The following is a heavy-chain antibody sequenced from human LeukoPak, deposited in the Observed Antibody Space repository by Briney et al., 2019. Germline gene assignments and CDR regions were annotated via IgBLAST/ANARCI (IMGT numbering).Heavy chain of an antibody. D-gene: IGHD6-13*01. V-gene: IGHV4-39*07. J-gene: IGHJ5*02. Sequence: SETLSLTCTVSGGSISSSSYYWGWIRQPPGKGLEWIGSIYYSGSTYYNPPLKSRVTISVDTSKNQFSLKLSSVTAADTAVYYCARDLNHEWGPHAAVPGPNWFDPWGQGTLVTVSS. CDR3: ARDLNHEWGPHAAVPGPNWFDP. CDR1: GGSISSSSYY. CDR2: IYYSGST.